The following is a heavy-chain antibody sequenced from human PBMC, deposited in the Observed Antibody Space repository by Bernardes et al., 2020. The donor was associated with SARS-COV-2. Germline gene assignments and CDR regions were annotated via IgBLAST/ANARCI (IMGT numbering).Heavy chain of an antibody. J-gene: IGHJ4*02. CDR2: ISRDGDST. D-gene: IGHD6-19*01. CDR1: EFSFSSYV. Sequence: GGSLRLSCSASEFSFSSYVMHWVRQAPGKGLEYVSAISRDGDSTYYADSIKGRFTISRDNSKNTLYLQMSSLRTEDTAVYYCLRGSVAVPGADYWGQGTLVTVSS. CDR3: LRGSVAVPGADY. V-gene: IGHV3-64D*06.